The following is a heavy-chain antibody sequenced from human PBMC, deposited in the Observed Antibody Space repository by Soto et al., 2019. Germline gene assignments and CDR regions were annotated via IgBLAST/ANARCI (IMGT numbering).Heavy chain of an antibody. V-gene: IGHV1-18*01. Sequence: GASVKVSCKASGYSFTSYGISWVRQAPGQGLEWMGWISAYNGNTNYAQKLQGRVTMTTDTSTSTAYMELRSLRSDDTAVYYCARDLLWFGELLSYATYGMDVWGQGTTVTVSS. D-gene: IGHD3-10*01. CDR3: ARDLLWFGELLSYATYGMDV. CDR1: GYSFTSYG. CDR2: ISAYNGNT. J-gene: IGHJ6*02.